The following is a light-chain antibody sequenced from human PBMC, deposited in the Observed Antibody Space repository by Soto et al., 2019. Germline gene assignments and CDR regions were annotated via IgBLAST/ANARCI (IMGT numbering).Light chain of an antibody. CDR3: QQYNNWPRWT. J-gene: IGKJ1*01. Sequence: EIVMTQSPATLSVSPEERATLSCRARQSVSSNLAGYQQKPGQAPRLLIYGASTRATGIPARFSGSGSGTEFTLTIGSLQSEDFAVYYCQQYNNWPRWTFGQGNKVEIK. CDR1: QSVSSN. CDR2: GAS. V-gene: IGKV3-15*01.